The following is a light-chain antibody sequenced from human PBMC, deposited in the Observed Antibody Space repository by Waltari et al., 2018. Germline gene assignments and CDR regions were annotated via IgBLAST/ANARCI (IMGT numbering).Light chain of an antibody. CDR2: EDR. J-gene: IGLJ7*01. V-gene: IGLV1-51*02. CDR3: GTWDSSLSGAV. CDR1: HANIGTNY. Sequence: QSVLTQPPSVSAAPGQRVPIPCSGGHANIGTNYVSWYRQFPGTAPKLLTDEDRERPSGVPGRFSGSKSGTSATLDITGRQAGDEADYYCGTWDSSLSGAVFGGGTHLTVL.